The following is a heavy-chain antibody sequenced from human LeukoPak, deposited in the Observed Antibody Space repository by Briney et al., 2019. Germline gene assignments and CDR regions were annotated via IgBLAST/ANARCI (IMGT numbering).Heavy chain of an antibody. V-gene: IGHV1-18*01. CDR2: ISAYNGNT. D-gene: IGHD6-13*01. Sequence: GASVKVSCKASGYTFTSYGISWVRQAPGQGLEWMGWISAYNGNTNYARKLQGRVTMTTDTSTSTAYMELRSLRSDDTAVYYCARDIESSSSWYSDDYWGQGTLVTVSS. J-gene: IGHJ4*02. CDR1: GYTFTSYG. CDR3: ARDIESSSSWYSDDY.